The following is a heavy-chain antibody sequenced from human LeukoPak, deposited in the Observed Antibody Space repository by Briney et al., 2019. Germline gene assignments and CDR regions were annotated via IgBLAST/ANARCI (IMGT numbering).Heavy chain of an antibody. CDR3: ARVSHYYGSEIEY. CDR2: ISVYNGNT. J-gene: IGHJ4*02. D-gene: IGHD3-10*01. Sequence: ASVKVSCKASGYTFNSYGITWVRQAPGQGLEWMGWISVYNGNTNYAQKVQGRVTMTTDTSTSTAYMELRSLRSDDTAVYYCARVSHYYGSEIEYWGQGTLVTVSS. CDR1: GYTFNSYG. V-gene: IGHV1-18*01.